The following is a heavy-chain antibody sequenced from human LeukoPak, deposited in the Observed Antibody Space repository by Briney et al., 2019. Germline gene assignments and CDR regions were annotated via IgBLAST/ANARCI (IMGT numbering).Heavy chain of an antibody. CDR1: GFTFDNYG. CDR2: ITWNGDNT. J-gene: IGHJ6*03. D-gene: IGHD4-23*01. CDR3: AREVATQDYYYYMDV. V-gene: IGHV3-20*04. Sequence: GGSLRLSCAASGFTFDNYGMKWARQAPGKGLEWVSGITWNGDNTVYADSVKGRFTISRDNTKNSLYLQMTSLRAEDTAFYYCAREVATQDYYYYMDVWGKGTTVTVSS.